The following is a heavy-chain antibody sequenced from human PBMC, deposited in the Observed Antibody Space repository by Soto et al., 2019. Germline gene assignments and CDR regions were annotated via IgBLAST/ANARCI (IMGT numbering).Heavy chain of an antibody. CDR2: ISAYNGNT. CDR3: ARDGGGGALIAAALAPRGEFDY. Sequence: QVQLVQSGAEVKKPGASVKVSCKASGYTFTSYGISWVRQAPGQGLEWMGWISAYNGNTNYAQKPQGRVTMTTDKSTSTAYMELRSLRSDDTAVYYCARDGGGGALIAAALAPRGEFDYWGQGTLVTVSS. D-gene: IGHD6-13*01. V-gene: IGHV1-18*01. J-gene: IGHJ4*02. CDR1: GYTFTSYG.